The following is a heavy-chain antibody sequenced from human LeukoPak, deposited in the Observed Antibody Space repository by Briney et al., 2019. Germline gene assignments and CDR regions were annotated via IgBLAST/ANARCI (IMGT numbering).Heavy chain of an antibody. CDR3: ARNGGGILWWDDDY. CDR1: GGSFSSYA. J-gene: IGHJ4*02. D-gene: IGHD2-8*02. CDR2: IIPIFGTA. V-gene: IGHV1-69*01. Sequence: ASVYVSCTASGGSFSSYAISWVRQAPGQGLEWMGGIIPIFGTANYAQKFQGRVTITADEYTSTAYMELSRLRADDTAVYYCARNGGGILWWDDDYWGQGTLVTVSS.